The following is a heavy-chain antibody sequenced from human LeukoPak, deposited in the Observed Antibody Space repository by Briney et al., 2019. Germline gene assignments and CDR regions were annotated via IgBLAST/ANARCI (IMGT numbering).Heavy chain of an antibody. D-gene: IGHD3-10*01. CDR1: GFTFSSYA. J-gene: IGHJ3*02. V-gene: IGHV3-30-3*01. CDR3: ASIFVGGAFDI. CDR2: ISYDGSNK. Sequence: PGRSLRLSCAASGFTFSSYAMHWVRQAPGKGLEWVAVISYDGSNKYYADSVKGRFTISRDNSKNTLYLQMNSLRAEDTAVYYCASIFVGGAFDIWGQGAMVTVSS.